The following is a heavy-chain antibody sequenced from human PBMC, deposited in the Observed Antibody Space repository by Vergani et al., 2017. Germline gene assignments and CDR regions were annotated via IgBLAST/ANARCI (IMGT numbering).Heavy chain of an antibody. V-gene: IGHV3-23*01. D-gene: IGHD3-3*01. CDR1: GFTFSSYA. CDR3: ARNXLLEWIDIFDYYYYYMDV. CDR2: ISGSGGST. J-gene: IGHJ6*03. Sequence: EVQLLESGGGLVQPGGSLRLSCAASGFTFSSYAMSWVRQAPGKGLEWVSAISGSGGSTYYADSVKGRFTISRDNSKNTLYLQMNSLRAEDTAVYYCARNXLLEWIDIFDYYYYYMDVWGKGTTVTVSS.